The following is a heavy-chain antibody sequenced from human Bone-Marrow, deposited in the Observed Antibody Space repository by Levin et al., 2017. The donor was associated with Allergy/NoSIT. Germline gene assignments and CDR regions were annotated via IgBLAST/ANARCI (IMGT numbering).Heavy chain of an antibody. CDR1: GFTFSTYV. V-gene: IGHV3-23*01. CDR3: AEQEGGLAGTLGV. D-gene: IGHD7-27*01. J-gene: IGHJ6*02. CDR2: ISDSGFTT. Sequence: GGSLRLSCAASGFTFSTYVMSWVRQPPGMGLEWVSTISDSGFTTHYADSVKGRFTISRDNSKNTLFLQMNSLRAEDTAVYYCAEQEGGLAGTLGVWGQGTTVTVSS.